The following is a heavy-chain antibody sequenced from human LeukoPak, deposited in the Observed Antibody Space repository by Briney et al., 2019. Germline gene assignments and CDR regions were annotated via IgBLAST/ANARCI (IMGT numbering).Heavy chain of an antibody. Sequence: GGSLRLSCAASGFTFSSYAMSWVRQAPGKGLEWVSAISGSGGSTYYADSVKGRFTTSRDNSKNTLYLQMNSLRAEDTAVYYCAKDSEGSYYYGSGSYYFDYWGQGTLVTVSS. D-gene: IGHD3-10*01. CDR3: AKDSEGSYYYGSGSYYFDY. CDR2: ISGSGGST. V-gene: IGHV3-23*01. CDR1: GFTFSSYA. J-gene: IGHJ4*02.